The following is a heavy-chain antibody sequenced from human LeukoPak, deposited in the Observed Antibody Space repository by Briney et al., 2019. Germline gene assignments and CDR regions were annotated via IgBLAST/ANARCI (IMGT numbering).Heavy chain of an antibody. CDR2: IYYSGST. Sequence: SETLSLTCTVSGGSITSGGYYWSWIRQHPGKGLEWIGYIYYSGSTYYNPSLKSRVTISVDTSKNQFSLRLSSVTAADTAVYYCAQSSGYVFDYWGQGTLVTVSS. CDR1: GGSITSGGYY. CDR3: AQSSGYVFDY. J-gene: IGHJ4*02. V-gene: IGHV4-31*03. D-gene: IGHD3-22*01.